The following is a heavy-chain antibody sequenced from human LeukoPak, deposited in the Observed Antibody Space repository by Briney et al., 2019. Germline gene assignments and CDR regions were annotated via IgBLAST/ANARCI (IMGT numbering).Heavy chain of an antibody. V-gene: IGHV5-51*01. CDR2: IYPGDSDT. CDR1: GYSFTSYW. D-gene: IGHD3-22*01. CDR3: ARRKYYYDSSADAFDI. Sequence: HGESLKISCKGSGYSFTSYWISWVRQMPGKGLEWMGIIYPGDSDTRYSPSFQGQVTISADKSISTAYLQWSSLKASDTAMYYCARRKYYYDSSADAFDIWGQGTMVTVSS. J-gene: IGHJ3*02.